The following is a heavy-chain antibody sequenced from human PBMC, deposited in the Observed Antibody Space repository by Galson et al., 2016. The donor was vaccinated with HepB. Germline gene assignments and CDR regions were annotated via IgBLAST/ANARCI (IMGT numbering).Heavy chain of an antibody. D-gene: IGHD2-21*02. J-gene: IGHJ5*02. Sequence: SLRLSCAASGFTFSGSAMSWVRQAPGKGLEWVSAIVPGGDSTYYADSGTARFIVSRDNSQNTLYLQMNSLRADDTAVYYCAKGGDYDAWGQGTLVSVSS. CDR3: AKGGDYDA. CDR2: IVPGGDST. V-gene: IGHV3-23*01. CDR1: GFTFSGSA.